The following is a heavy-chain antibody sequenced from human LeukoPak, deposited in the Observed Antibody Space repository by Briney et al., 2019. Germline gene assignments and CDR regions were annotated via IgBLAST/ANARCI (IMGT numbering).Heavy chain of an antibody. Sequence: SSETLSLTCTVSGVSISSSSDCWGWVRQPAGKGREWIGRVYYSGTTYYPPSLRNRVTIPLDTSKNHFSLKLSSVTAPDTAVYYSARHIVVAPAGNINWFDPWGQGTLVTVSS. CDR1: GVSISSSSDC. J-gene: IGHJ5*02. V-gene: IGHV4-39*02. D-gene: IGHD2-2*01. CDR3: ARHIVVAPAGNINWFDP. CDR2: VYYSGTT.